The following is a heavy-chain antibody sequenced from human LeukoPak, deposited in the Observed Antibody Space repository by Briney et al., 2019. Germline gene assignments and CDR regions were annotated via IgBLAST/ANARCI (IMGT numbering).Heavy chain of an antibody. CDR1: GGSISSGDYY. J-gene: IGHJ3*02. CDR3: ARESPYYDILTGYYHAFDI. Sequence: PSETLSLTYTVSGGSISSGDYYWSCIRQPPGKGLEWIGYIYYSGSTYYNPSLKSRVTISVDTSKNQFSLKLSSVTAADTAVYYCARESPYYDILTGYYHAFDIWGQGTMVTVSS. V-gene: IGHV4-30-4*01. D-gene: IGHD3-9*01. CDR2: IYYSGST.